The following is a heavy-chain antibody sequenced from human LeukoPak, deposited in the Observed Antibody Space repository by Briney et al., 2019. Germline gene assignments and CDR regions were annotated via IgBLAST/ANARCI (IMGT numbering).Heavy chain of an antibody. CDR3: AAGVEMATEYFDY. CDR1: GYTFTGYY. CDR2: IIPIFGTA. D-gene: IGHD5-24*01. V-gene: IGHV1-69*13. J-gene: IGHJ4*02. Sequence: ASVKVSCKASGYTFTGYYMHWVRQAPGQGLEWMGGIIPIFGTANYAQKFQGRVTITADESTSTAYMELSSLRSEDTAVYYCAAGVEMATEYFDYWGQGTLVTVSS.